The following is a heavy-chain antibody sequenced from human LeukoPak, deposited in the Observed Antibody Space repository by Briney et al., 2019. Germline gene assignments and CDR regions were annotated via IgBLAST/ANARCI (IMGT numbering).Heavy chain of an antibody. D-gene: IGHD3-10*02. V-gene: IGHV3-30*02. CDR2: IHYDGTNE. Sequence: GGSLRLSCAASGFTFSNYDMHWVRRAPGKGLEWVAFIHYDGTNEYYADSVKGRFTISRDNAKNSLYLQMNSLRAEDTAVYYCAELGITMIGGVWGKGTTVTISS. CDR3: AELGITMIGGV. J-gene: IGHJ6*04. CDR1: GFTFSNYD.